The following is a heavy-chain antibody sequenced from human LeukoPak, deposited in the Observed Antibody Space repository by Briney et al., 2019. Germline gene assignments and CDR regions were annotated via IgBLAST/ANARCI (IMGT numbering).Heavy chain of an antibody. CDR2: IKSDGSRT. CDR3: ARDPDLSGYSFFDY. CDR1: GFTLSIYW. J-gene: IGHJ4*02. D-gene: IGHD3-22*01. Sequence: GASLRLSCAASGFTLSIYWIHWVRQAPGKWLVWVSGIKSDGSRTAYADSVKGRFTISRDNAKNTLYLQMNSLRAEDTAVYYCARDPDLSGYSFFDYWGQGTLVTVSS. V-gene: IGHV3-74*01.